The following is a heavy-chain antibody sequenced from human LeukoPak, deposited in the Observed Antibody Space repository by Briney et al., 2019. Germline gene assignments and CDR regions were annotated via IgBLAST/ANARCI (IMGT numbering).Heavy chain of an antibody. CDR3: ARDRITGVVGYFQH. Sequence: TGGSLRLSCAVSGFTVSTNYMSWVRQPPGKGLEWVSVIYSGGSTYYADSVKGRFSISRDNSKNTLYLQMNNLRAEDTAVYYCARDRITGVVGYFQHWGQGTLVTVSS. CDR2: IYSGGST. D-gene: IGHD3-16*01. V-gene: IGHV3-66*01. J-gene: IGHJ1*01. CDR1: GFTVSTNY.